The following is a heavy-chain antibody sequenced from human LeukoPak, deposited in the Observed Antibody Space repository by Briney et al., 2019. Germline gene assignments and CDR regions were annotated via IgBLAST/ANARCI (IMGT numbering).Heavy chain of an antibody. D-gene: IGHD3-22*01. Sequence: PSETLSLNCAVSGASVTSHHWAWIRQPAGHALDLVGRVHFSGSTNYNPSLRSRVAISLDKSKNELSLTLKSVSAADTAVYYCTRDESSRDDSGGYHYWGRGVLVTVSS. CDR1: GASVTSHH. CDR2: VHFSGST. CDR3: TRDESSRDDSGGYHY. V-gene: IGHV4-4*07. J-gene: IGHJ4*02.